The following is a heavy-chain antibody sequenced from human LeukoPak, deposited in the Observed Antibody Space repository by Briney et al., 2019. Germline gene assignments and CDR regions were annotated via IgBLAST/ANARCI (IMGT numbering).Heavy chain of an antibody. V-gene: IGHV4-34*01. CDR3: ARGSLWFGLYFDY. D-gene: IGHD3-10*01. J-gene: IGHJ4*02. CDR1: GGSFSGYY. Sequence: SETLSLTCAVYGGSFSGYYWSWIRQPPGKGLEWIGELNHSGSTNYNPSLKSRVTISVDTSKNQFSLKLSSVTAADTAVYYCARGSLWFGLYFDYWGQGTLVTVSS. CDR2: LNHSGST.